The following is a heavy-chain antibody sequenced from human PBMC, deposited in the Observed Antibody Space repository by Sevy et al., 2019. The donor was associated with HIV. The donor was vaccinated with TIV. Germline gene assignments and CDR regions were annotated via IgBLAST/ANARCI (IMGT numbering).Heavy chain of an antibody. CDR2: IYHSGRT. J-gene: IGHJ4*02. Sequence: SETLSLTCAVSGYSISSGYYWGWIRQPPGKGLEWIGNIYHSGRTYNNPSLKSRVTMSVDTSKNQFSLKLSSVTAADTAVYYCARGDYYVTSGYTYYYDYWGQGTLVTVSS. CDR1: GYSISSGYY. V-gene: IGHV4-38-2*01. CDR3: ARGDYYVTSGYTYYYDY. D-gene: IGHD3-22*01.